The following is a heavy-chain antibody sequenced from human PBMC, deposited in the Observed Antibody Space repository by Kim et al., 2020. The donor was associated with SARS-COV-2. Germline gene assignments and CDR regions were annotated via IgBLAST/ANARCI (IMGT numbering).Heavy chain of an antibody. Sequence: ASVKVSCKASGYTFTSYAMNWVRQAPGQGLEWMGWINTNTGNSTYAQGFTGRFVFSLDTSVSTAYLQISSLKAEDTAVYYCARDWCDYVWGSYRCYDYWGQGTLVTVSS. CDR1: GYTFTSYA. V-gene: IGHV7-4-1*02. D-gene: IGHD3-16*02. CDR2: INTNTGNS. J-gene: IGHJ4*02. CDR3: ARDWCDYVWGSYRCYDY.